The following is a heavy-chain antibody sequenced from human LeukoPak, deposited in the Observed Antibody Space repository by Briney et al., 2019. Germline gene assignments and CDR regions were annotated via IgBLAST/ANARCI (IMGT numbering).Heavy chain of an antibody. CDR1: EFTFSDYY. V-gene: IGHV3-11*01. J-gene: IGHJ4*02. CDR2: ISRSSGTI. D-gene: IGHD2-21*01. CDR3: VREAKMTNIL. Sequence: GGSLRLSCAASEFTFSDYYMTWIRQAPGKGLEWVSHISRSSGTIYYADSVQGRFTVSRDNGKKSLYLQMNYLRAEDTAVYYCVREAKMTNILWGQGTLVTVSS.